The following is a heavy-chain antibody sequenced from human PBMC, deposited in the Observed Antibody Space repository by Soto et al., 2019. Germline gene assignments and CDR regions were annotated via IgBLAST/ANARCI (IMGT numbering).Heavy chain of an antibody. V-gene: IGHV3-23*01. CDR2: ISGSGGST. CDR1: GFTFSSYA. Sequence: PGGSLRLSCAASGFTFSSYAMSWVRQAPGKGLEWVSAISGSGGSTYYADSVKGRFTISRDNSKNTLYLQMNSLRAEDTAVYYCANGGTPYYYYYYGMDVWGQGTTVTVSS. CDR3: ANGGTPYYYYYYGMDV. J-gene: IGHJ6*02. D-gene: IGHD3-16*01.